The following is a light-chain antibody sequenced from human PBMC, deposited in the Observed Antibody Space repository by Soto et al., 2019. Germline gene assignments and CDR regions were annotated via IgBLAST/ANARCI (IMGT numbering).Light chain of an antibody. J-gene: IGKJ1*01. Sequence: ETVFTQSPATLSLSPGERSTLSCRASESVSRSYLAWYQQKPGQAPRTLIYDTSSSTTGIPDRFSGSGSGTDFTLTISRLEPEEFAVYYCQQYGSSPWTFGQGTKVDIK. CDR3: QQYGSSPWT. V-gene: IGKV3-20*01. CDR1: ESVSRSY. CDR2: DTS.